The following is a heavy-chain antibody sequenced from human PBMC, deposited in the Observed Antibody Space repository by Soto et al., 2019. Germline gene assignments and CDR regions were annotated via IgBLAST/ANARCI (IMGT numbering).Heavy chain of an antibody. Sequence: PGGSLRLSCAASGLGFHRASMTWVRQAPGKGLEWVGRIEHFAEGETTDYAAPVKGRFSISRDDSKSILYLQMSSLRTEDTAVYYCTSLFGYSGRYALWYWGRGSLVTVSS. CDR3: TSLFGYSGRYALWY. D-gene: IGHD1-26*01. J-gene: IGHJ4*02. CDR2: IEHFAEGETT. V-gene: IGHV3-15*04. CDR1: GLGFHRAS.